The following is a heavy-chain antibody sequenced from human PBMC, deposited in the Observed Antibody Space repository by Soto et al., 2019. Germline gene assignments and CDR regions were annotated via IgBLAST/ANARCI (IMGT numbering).Heavy chain of an antibody. CDR3: AREGDVRVTIDY. V-gene: IGHV3-30-3*01. Sequence: QVQLVESGGGVVQPGRSLRLSCAASGFTFSSYAMHWVRQAPGKGLEWVAVISYDGSNKYYADSVKGRFTISRDNSKNTLYLQMNSLRAEDTAAYYCAREGDVRVTIDYWGQGTLVTVSS. CDR1: GFTFSSYA. D-gene: IGHD3-16*01. CDR2: ISYDGSNK. J-gene: IGHJ4*02.